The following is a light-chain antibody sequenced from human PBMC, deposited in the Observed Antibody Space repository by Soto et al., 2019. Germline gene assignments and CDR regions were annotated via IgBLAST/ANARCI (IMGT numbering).Light chain of an antibody. CDR1: QSINAH. Sequence: EVVMTQSPATLSVSPGERVTLSCRASQSINAHLAWYQQKPGQAPRLLIHGASTRATAIPARFSGSGFGTEFILTISSLQSEDFAVYYCQKYNTWLWTFGQGTKVEIQ. V-gene: IGKV3-15*01. CDR2: GAS. J-gene: IGKJ1*01. CDR3: QKYNTWLWT.